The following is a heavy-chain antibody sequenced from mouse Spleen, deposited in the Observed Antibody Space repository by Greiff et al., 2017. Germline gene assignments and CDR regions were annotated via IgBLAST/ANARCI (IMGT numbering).Heavy chain of an antibody. CDR1: GYTFTSYD. CDR3: AREAYYSYYSYDPFAY. J-gene: IGHJ3*01. V-gene: IGHV1-85*01. CDR2: IYPRDGST. D-gene: IGHD2-12*01. Sequence: QVQLQQSGPELVKPGASVKLSCKASGYTFTSYDINWVKQRPGQGLEWIGWIYPRDGSTKYNEKFKGKATLTVDTSSSTAYMELHSLTSEDSAVYFCAREAYYSYYSYDPFAYWGQGTLVTVSA.